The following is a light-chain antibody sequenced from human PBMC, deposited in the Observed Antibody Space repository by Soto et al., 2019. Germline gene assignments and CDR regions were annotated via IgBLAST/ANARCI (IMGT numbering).Light chain of an antibody. CDR3: HQYYGNPLT. J-gene: IGKJ4*01. Sequence: DIVMTQSPDSLAVSLGERATINCKSSQSVLFSSNNQNYLAWYQQKPGQPPKLLIYWASTRESGVPDRFSGSGSGTDFTLTSSSLQAEDVAVYYCHQYYGNPLTFGGGTKVEIK. CDR1: QSVLFSSNNQNY. V-gene: IGKV4-1*01. CDR2: WAS.